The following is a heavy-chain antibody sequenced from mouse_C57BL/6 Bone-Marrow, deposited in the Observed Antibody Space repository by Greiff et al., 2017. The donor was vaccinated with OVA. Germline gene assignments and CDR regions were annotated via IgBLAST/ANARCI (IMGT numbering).Heavy chain of an antibody. CDR3: ARAYRPDY. J-gene: IGHJ2*01. CDR2: ISSGGSYT. Sequence: EVKLMESGGDLVKPGGSLKLSCAASGFTFSSYGMSWVRQTPDKRLEWVATISSGGSYTYYPDSVKGRFTISRDNAKNTLYLQMSSLKSEDTAMYYCARAYRPDYWGQGTTLTVSS. CDR1: GFTFSSYG. V-gene: IGHV5-6*01. D-gene: IGHD2-10*01.